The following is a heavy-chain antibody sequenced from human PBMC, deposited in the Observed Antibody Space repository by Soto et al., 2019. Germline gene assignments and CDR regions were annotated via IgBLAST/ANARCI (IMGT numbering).Heavy chain of an antibody. J-gene: IGHJ4*02. Sequence: LSLTCTVSGGSVTNSSYYWGWIRQSPGKGLEWIGSVYYRGRSYSKSSVKSRVTISVDTSKNRLSLSLNSVTASDTAVYFCVSQRTTVPTQAYFDYWGPGALVTVSS. CDR2: VYYRGRS. D-gene: IGHD4-17*01. CDR3: VSQRTTVPTQAYFDY. CDR1: GGSVTNSSYY. V-gene: IGHV4-39*01.